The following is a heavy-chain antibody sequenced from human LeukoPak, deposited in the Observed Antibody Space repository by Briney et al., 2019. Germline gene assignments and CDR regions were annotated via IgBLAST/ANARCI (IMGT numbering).Heavy chain of an antibody. J-gene: IGHJ4*02. V-gene: IGHV3-7*01. Sequence: PGGSLRLSCAASGFTFSNAWMSWVRQAPGKGLEWVANIKQDGSEIYYVDSVKGRFTISRDNAKNSLYLQMNRLRAEDTAVYYCARDPGSSYDFWGQGTLVTVSS. CDR1: GFTFSNAW. CDR3: ARDPGSSYDF. CDR2: IKQDGSEI. D-gene: IGHD6-13*01.